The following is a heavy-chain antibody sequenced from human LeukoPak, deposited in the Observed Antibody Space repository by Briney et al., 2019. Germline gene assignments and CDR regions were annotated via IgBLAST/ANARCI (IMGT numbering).Heavy chain of an antibody. CDR2: ISAYNGNT. CDR3: AREVKYYYDSSGYPNWFDP. D-gene: IGHD3-22*01. V-gene: IGHV1-18*04. J-gene: IGHJ5*02. CDR1: GYTFTGYY. Sequence: WASVKVSCKASGYTFTGYYMHWVRQAPGQGLEWMGWISAYNGNTNYAQKLQGRVTMTTDTSTSTAYMELRSLRSDDTAVYYCAREVKYYYDSSGYPNWFDPWGQGTLVTVSS.